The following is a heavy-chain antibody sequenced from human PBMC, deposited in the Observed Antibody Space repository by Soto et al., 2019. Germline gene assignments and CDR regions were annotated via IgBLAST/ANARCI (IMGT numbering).Heavy chain of an antibody. D-gene: IGHD4-4*01. CDR3: ARAPPTTALIWFDP. CDR1: GYTFTSYD. J-gene: IGHJ5*02. Sequence: ASVKVSCKASGYTFTSYDINWVRQATGQGLEWMGWMNPNSGNTGYAQKFQGRVTMTRNTSISTAYMELSSLRSEGTAVYYCARAPPTTALIWFDPWGQGTLVTVSS. V-gene: IGHV1-8*01. CDR2: MNPNSGNT.